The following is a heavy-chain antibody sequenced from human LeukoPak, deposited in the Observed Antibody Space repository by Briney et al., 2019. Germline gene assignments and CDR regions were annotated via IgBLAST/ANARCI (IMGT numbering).Heavy chain of an antibody. V-gene: IGHV4-39*07. CDR1: GGSISSSSYY. CDR2: IYYSGST. J-gene: IGHJ4*02. CDR3: ARVWVVAGTPFFDY. Sequence: SETLSLTCTVSGGSISSSSYYWGWIRQPPGKGLEWIGSIYYSGSTYYNPSLKSRVTISVDTSKNQFSLKLSSVTAADTAVYYCARVWVVAGTPFFDYWGQGTLVTVSS. D-gene: IGHD6-19*01.